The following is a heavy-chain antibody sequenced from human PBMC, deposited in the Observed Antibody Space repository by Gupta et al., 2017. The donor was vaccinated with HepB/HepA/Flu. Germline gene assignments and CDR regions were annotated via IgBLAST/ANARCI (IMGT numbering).Heavy chain of an antibody. Sequence: EVQLVESGGGLVQPGGSLRLSCAASGFTFSSYWMSWVRQAPGKGLEWVANIKQDGSEKYYVDSVKGRFTISRDNAKNSLYLQMNSLRAEDTAVYDCARERVAALHYYYYMDVWGKGTTVTVSS. CDR1: GFTFSSYW. CDR3: ARERVAALHYYYYMDV. V-gene: IGHV3-7*01. CDR2: IKQDGSEK. D-gene: IGHD6-19*01. J-gene: IGHJ6*03.